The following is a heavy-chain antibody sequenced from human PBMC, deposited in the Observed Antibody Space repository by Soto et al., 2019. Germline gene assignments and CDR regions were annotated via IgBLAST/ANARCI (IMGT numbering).Heavy chain of an antibody. CDR2: ISSSSSYI. J-gene: IGHJ6*02. CDR1: GFTFSSYS. D-gene: IGHD1-7*01. Sequence: PGGSLRLSCAASGFTFSSYSMNWVRQAPGKGLEWVSSISSSSSYIYYADSVKGRFTISRDNAKNSLYLQMNSLRAEDTAVYYCARDSPVEIRDYYYYGMDVWGQGTTVTVYS. V-gene: IGHV3-21*01. CDR3: ARDSPVEIRDYYYYGMDV.